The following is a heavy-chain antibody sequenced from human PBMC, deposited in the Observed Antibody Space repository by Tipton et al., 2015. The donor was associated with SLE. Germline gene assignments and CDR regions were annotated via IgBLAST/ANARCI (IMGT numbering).Heavy chain of an antibody. D-gene: IGHD2-2*01. CDR1: GGSFSSGNYY. CDR3: ASMIVVIPVEARRDGMDV. V-gene: IGHV4-61*01. CDR2: IYYSGST. J-gene: IGHJ6*02. Sequence: TLSLTCSVSGGSFSSGNYYWSWIRQPPGKGLEWIGYIYYSGSTYYNPSLKSRVTISVDTSKNQFSLKLSSVTAADTAVYYCASMIVVIPVEARRDGMDVWGQGTTVTVSS.